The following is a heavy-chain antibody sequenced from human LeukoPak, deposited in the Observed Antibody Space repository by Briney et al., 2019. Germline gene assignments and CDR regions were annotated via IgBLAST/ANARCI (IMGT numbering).Heavy chain of an antibody. J-gene: IGHJ4*02. Sequence: GGSLRLYCTASGFTFNGYSMNWVRQASGTGLEWVSSISTSSSYIYYADSVKGRFTISRNNPKNSLYLQMNSLRAEDTAVYYCARNRGDPSYFDYWGQGTLVTVSS. CDR1: GFTFNGYS. CDR2: ISTSSSYI. CDR3: ARNRGDPSYFDY. V-gene: IGHV3-21*01. D-gene: IGHD4-17*01.